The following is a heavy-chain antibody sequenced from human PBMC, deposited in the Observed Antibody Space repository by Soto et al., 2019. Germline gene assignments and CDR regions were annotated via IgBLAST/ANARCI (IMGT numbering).Heavy chain of an antibody. CDR3: ARGFSFSDSPSDDRIYFYYGLDV. Sequence: QVQLQESGPGLVKASGTLSLTCAVSGASFTTGHWWTWVRQSPGKGLEWIGEIYQSGITNYNPSLSSRLTISMDKSKNQFSLKLTSVTAADTALYYCARGFSFSDSPSDDRIYFYYGLDVWGQGTTVTISS. CDR2: IYQSGIT. J-gene: IGHJ6*02. D-gene: IGHD3-22*01. CDR1: GASFTTGHW. V-gene: IGHV4-4*02.